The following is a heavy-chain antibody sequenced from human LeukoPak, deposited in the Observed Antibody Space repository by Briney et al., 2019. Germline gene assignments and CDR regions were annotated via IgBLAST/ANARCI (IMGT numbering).Heavy chain of an antibody. D-gene: IGHD1-26*01. CDR1: GSSISSGGYY. CDR3: ARDGSAALGINWFDP. J-gene: IGHJ5*02. Sequence: SETLSLTCTVSGSSISSGGYYWSWIRQHPGKGLEWIGYIYYSGSTYYNPSLKSRVTISVDTSKNQFSLKLSSVTAADTAVYYCARDGSAALGINWFDPWGQGTLVTVSS. V-gene: IGHV4-31*03. CDR2: IYYSGST.